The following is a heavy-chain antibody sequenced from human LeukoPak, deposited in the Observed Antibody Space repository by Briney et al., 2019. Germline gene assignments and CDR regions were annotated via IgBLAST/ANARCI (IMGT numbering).Heavy chain of an antibody. V-gene: IGHV4-30-2*01. CDR2: INHSGST. Sequence: SQTLSLTCTVSGGSISSGGYYWSWIRQPPGKGLEWIGEINHSGSTNYNPPLKSRVTISVDTSKNQFSLKLSSVTAADTAVYYCARGPRYSGSYFFDYWGQGTLVTVSS. CDR1: GGSISSGGYY. J-gene: IGHJ4*02. CDR3: ARGPRYSGSYFFDY. D-gene: IGHD1-26*01.